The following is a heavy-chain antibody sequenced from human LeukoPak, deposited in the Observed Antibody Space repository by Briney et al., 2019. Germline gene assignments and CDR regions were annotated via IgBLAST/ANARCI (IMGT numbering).Heavy chain of an antibody. CDR2: INTYNGNT. J-gene: IGHJ5*02. CDR1: GYTFTNYG. CDR3: ARNSPRDVAGRQLLPGVLSLLSQCDNCFDP. D-gene: IGHD2-2*01. Sequence: ASVKVSCKASGYTFTNYGISWVRQAPGQRLEWMGWINTYNGNTNYAQKFQGRVTMTTDTSTSTAYMELRSLRSDDTAVYYCARNSPRDVAGRQLLPGVLSLLSQCDNCFDPWGQGTLVSVSS. V-gene: IGHV1-18*04.